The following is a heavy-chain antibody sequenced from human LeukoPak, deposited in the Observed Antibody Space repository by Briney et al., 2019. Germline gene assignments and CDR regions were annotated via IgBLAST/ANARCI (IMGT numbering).Heavy chain of an antibody. J-gene: IGHJ2*01. Sequence: GASVKVSCKASGGTFSSYAISWVRQATGQGLEWMGWMNPNSGNTGYAQNFQGRVTMSRNTSISTAYMELSSLRSDDTAVYWCARSNRYSSGNWYFDLWGRGTLVTVSS. CDR1: GGTFSSYA. CDR3: ARSNRYSSGNWYFDL. CDR2: MNPNSGNT. D-gene: IGHD5-18*01. V-gene: IGHV1-8*02.